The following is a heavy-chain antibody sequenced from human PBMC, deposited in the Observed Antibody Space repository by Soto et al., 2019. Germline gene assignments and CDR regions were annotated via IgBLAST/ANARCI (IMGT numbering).Heavy chain of an antibody. CDR2: ISYDGSNK. D-gene: IGHD2-15*01. J-gene: IGHJ3*02. Sequence: GGSLRLSCAASGFTFSSYAMSWVRQTPGKGLEWVAVISYDGSNKYYADSVKGRFTISRDNSKNTLYLQMNSLRAEDTAVYYCARDRGYCSGGSCGYAFDIWGQGTMVTVSS. V-gene: IGHV3-30-3*01. CDR3: ARDRGYCSGGSCGYAFDI. CDR1: GFTFSSYA.